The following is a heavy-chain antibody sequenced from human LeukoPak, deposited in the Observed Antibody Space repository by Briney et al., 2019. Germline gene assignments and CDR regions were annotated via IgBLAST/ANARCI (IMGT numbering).Heavy chain of an antibody. CDR1: GGTFSSYA. CDR3: ARDRVTKQWLVRDYYYGMDV. CDR2: IIPILGIA. J-gene: IGHJ6*02. D-gene: IGHD6-19*01. Sequence: SVKVSCKASGGTFSSYAISWVRQAPGQGLEWMGRIIPILGIAHYAQKFQGRVTITADKSTSTAYMELSSLRSEDTAVYYCARDRVTKQWLVRDYYYGMDVWGQGTTVTVSS. V-gene: IGHV1-69*04.